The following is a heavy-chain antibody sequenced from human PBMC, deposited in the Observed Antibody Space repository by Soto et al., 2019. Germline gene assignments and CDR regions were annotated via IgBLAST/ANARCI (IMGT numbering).Heavy chain of an antibody. Sequence: GGSLRLSCAASGFIFENFGMSWVRQAPGKGLEWISSISGSGFKKYYADSVKGRFTISRDNSKSTVYLELNSLSAEDTAVYHCAKNQGVELVPLATVDWFDPWGQGSVVTVSS. CDR3: AKNQGVELVPLATVDWFDP. D-gene: IGHD1-26*01. CDR1: GFIFENFG. J-gene: IGHJ5*02. V-gene: IGHV3-23*01. CDR2: ISGSGFKK.